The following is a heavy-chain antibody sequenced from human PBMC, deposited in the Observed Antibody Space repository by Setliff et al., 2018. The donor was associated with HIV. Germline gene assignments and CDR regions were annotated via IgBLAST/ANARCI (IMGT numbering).Heavy chain of an antibody. J-gene: IGHJ4*02. V-gene: IGHV4-38-2*01. D-gene: IGHD2-15*01. Sequence: SETLSLTCGVSGYSISSGYYWGWIRQPPGKGLEWIGSIYHNGITYYNPSLKSRVTISLDTSKNRFSLQLTSVTAADTAVYYCARHRDGGTCPLDYWGQGTLVTVSS. CDR3: ARHRDGGTCPLDY. CDR2: IYHNGIT. CDR1: GYSISSGYY.